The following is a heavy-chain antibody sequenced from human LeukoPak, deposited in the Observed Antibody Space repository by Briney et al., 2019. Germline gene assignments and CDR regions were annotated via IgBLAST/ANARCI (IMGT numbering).Heavy chain of an antibody. D-gene: IGHD4-11*01. Sequence: GGSLRLSCTASGLSFDDNGMSWVRQVPGKGLEWVSGITRNGETTGYADSVKGRFTISRDNSKNTLYLQMNSLRAEDTAVYYCAKDTTVTIDYWGQGTLVTVSS. J-gene: IGHJ4*02. V-gene: IGHV3-20*04. CDR2: ITRNGETT. CDR3: AKDTTVTIDY. CDR1: GLSFDDNG.